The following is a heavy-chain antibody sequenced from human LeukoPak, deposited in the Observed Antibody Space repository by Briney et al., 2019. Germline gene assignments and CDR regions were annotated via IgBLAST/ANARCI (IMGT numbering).Heavy chain of an antibody. CDR3: ARDTFQPGLIDS. Sequence: PGGSLRLSCAASGFTFSSHWMHWVRQAPGKGLVWVSRINGDGSNTTYADSVKGRFTISRDNARNTLYLQLSSLRAEDTAVYYCARDTFQPGLIDSWGQGTLVIVSS. CDR1: GFTFSSHW. V-gene: IGHV3-74*03. D-gene: IGHD2-2*01. J-gene: IGHJ4*02. CDR2: INGDGSNT.